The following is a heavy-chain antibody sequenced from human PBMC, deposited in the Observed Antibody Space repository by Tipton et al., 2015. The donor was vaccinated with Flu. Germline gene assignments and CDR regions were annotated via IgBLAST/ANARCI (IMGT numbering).Heavy chain of an antibody. CDR3: ARGDHVLLWFGELLGVSEFDY. CDR1: GYTFTSYA. V-gene: IGHV1-3*01. J-gene: IGHJ4*02. Sequence: QVQLVQSGAEVKKPGASVKVSCKASGYTFTSYAMHWVRQAPGQRLEWMGWINAGNGNTKYSQKFQGRVTITRDTSASTAHMELSSLRSEDTAVYYCARGDHVLLWFGELLGVSEFDYWGQGTLVTVSS. D-gene: IGHD3-10*01. CDR2: INAGNGNT.